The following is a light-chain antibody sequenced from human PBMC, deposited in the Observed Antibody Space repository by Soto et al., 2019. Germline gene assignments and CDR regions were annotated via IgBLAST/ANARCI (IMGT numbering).Light chain of an antibody. V-gene: IGKV3-15*01. CDR1: QSVSSN. Sequence: EIVMTQSPATLSVSPGERATLSCRASQSVSSNLAWYQQKPGQAPRLLIYGASTRATGVPARFSGSRSGTEFTLTISSLQSEYFAVYYCQQYNNWPPYTFGQGTKLEIK. CDR3: QQYNNWPPYT. J-gene: IGKJ2*01. CDR2: GAS.